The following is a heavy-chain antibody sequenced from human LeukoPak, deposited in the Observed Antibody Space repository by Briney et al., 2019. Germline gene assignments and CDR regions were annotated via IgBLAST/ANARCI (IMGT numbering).Heavy chain of an antibody. Sequence: SETLSLTCTVSGGSIDSSDYYWGWVRQPPGKGPEWIGCFYNSGSTYFNPSLKSRVTIFADTSKNQFSLELKSVTAADTAVYYCARRKRPGDYFDFWGQGILVTVSS. V-gene: IGHV4-39*01. CDR1: GGSIDSSDYY. CDR3: ARRKRPGDYFDF. D-gene: IGHD1-1*01. J-gene: IGHJ4*02. CDR2: FYNSGST.